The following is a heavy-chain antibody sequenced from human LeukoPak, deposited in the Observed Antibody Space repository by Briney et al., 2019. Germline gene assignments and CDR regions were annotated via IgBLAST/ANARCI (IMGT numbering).Heavy chain of an antibody. CDR2: IKSKAGGTA. V-gene: IGHV3-15*01. CDR1: GFTFRNAW. Sequence: GGSLRLSCAASGFTFRNAWMSWVRQAPGKGLEWVGLIKSKAGGTADYAAPVKGRFTISRDDSQNTLYLQMNSLKTEDTALYYCTTDRGLTMIRGLSFDYWGQGTLVTVSS. J-gene: IGHJ4*02. D-gene: IGHD3-10*01. CDR3: TTDRGLTMIRGLSFDY.